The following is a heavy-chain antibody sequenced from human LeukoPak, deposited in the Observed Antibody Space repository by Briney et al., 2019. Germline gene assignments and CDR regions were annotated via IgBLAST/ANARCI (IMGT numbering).Heavy chain of an antibody. CDR3: ATYSGSFSLDY. CDR2: ISSNTNYR. Sequence: GSLSLSRVASGFTFSVYTMNWVRQAPGKGLEWVSSISSNTNYRNYADSVKGRFTISRDNAKNSLYLEMNSLRAEDTAVYYCATYSGSFSLDYWGQGTLVTVSS. V-gene: IGHV3-21*06. D-gene: IGHD1-26*01. J-gene: IGHJ4*02. CDR1: GFTFSVYT.